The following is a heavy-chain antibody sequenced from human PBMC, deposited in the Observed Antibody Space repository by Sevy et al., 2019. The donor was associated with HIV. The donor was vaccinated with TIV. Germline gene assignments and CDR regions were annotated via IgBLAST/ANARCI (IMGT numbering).Heavy chain of an antibody. J-gene: IGHJ3*02. Sequence: GGSLRLSCAASGFTFSTYTMNWVRQAPGKGLEWLSSITFSSNYIYYADSVKGRFTISRDNAKKSLFLQMNGLRAEDTAVYYCARPYGSGSWEAFDIWGQGTMVTVSS. V-gene: IGHV3-21*01. CDR1: GFTFSTYT. CDR3: ARPYGSGSWEAFDI. CDR2: ITFSSNYI. D-gene: IGHD3-10*01.